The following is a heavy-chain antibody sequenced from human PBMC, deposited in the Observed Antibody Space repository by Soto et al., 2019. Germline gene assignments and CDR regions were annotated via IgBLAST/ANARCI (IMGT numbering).Heavy chain of an antibody. Sequence: SVKLSCKASGGTFSSYTISWVRQAPAQGLEWMGRIIPILGIANYAQKFQGRVTITADKSTSTAYMELSSLRSEDTAVYYCARDSVFSDIVVVPAAIWGQGTLVTVSS. D-gene: IGHD2-2*01. V-gene: IGHV1-69*04. CDR1: GGTFSSYT. CDR3: ARDSVFSDIVVVPAAI. J-gene: IGHJ4*02. CDR2: IIPILGIA.